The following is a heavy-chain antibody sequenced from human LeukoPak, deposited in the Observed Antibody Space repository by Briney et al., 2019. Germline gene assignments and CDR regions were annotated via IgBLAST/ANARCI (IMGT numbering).Heavy chain of an antibody. V-gene: IGHV3-74*01. J-gene: IGHJ5*02. CDR1: GFTSNSYW. CDR3: ARGWGPHGWFDP. D-gene: IGHD7-27*01. CDR2: INGNGNSI. Sequence: PGGSLRLSCAASGFTSNSYWMHWARQAPGKGLVWVARINGNGNSISYADSVKGRFTISRDNAKNTLYLQMNSLRVEDTAVYYCARGWGPHGWFDPWGQGTLVTVSS.